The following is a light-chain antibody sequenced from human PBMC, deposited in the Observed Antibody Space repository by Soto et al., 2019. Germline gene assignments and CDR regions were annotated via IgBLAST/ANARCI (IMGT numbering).Light chain of an antibody. CDR3: SSYAGSNLVV. Sequence: QSALTQPPFASGSPGQAVTISCTGTSSDVGGYNFVSWYQQHPGKAPKLTIYEVSERPSGVPDRFSGSKSGNTASLTVSGLQAEDEADYYCSSYAGSNLVVFGGGTKLTVL. CDR1: SSDVGGYNF. V-gene: IGLV2-8*01. CDR2: EVS. J-gene: IGLJ2*01.